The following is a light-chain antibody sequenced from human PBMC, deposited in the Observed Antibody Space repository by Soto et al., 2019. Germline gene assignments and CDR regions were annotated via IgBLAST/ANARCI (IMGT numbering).Light chain of an antibody. Sequence: QSALTQPHSVSGSPGQSVTISCTGSSSDVGGYNYVSWYQLHPGKAPKLLIYDVSKRPSGVPDRFSGSKSGNTASLTISGLQDEDEAAYYCCSYAGSSTFVVFGGGTKLTVL. CDR2: DVS. V-gene: IGLV2-11*01. J-gene: IGLJ3*02. CDR3: CSYAGSSTFVV. CDR1: SSDVGGYNY.